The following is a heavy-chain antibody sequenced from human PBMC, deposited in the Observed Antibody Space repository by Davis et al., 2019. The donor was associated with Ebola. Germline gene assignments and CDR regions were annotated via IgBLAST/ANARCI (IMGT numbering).Heavy chain of an antibody. V-gene: IGHV3-53*01. CDR2: IYSGSST. D-gene: IGHD6-19*01. Sequence: GGSLRLSCAASGFSVSGNYMSWVRQAPGKGLEWVAVIYSGSSTEYIDSVKGRFTISRDNSKNTLYLQMNSLSVEDTAAYYCVGAPQWLAYDYWGQGTLVTVSS. CDR3: VGAPQWLAYDY. J-gene: IGHJ4*02. CDR1: GFSVSGNY.